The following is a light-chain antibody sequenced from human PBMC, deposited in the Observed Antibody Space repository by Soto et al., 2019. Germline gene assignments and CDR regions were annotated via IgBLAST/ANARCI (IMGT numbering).Light chain of an antibody. V-gene: IGLV2-11*01. CDR3: TSCITANTRCV. CDR2: EVN. J-gene: IGLJ1*01. CDR1: SSDVGGYNY. Sequence: QSALTQPRSVSGSPGQSVTISCTGTSSDVGGYNYVSWFQQHPGKVPKLVIFEVNYRPSGVSDRFSGSKSGNTASLTITGLQAEDEADYYCTSCITANTRCVFGSGTKLTVL.